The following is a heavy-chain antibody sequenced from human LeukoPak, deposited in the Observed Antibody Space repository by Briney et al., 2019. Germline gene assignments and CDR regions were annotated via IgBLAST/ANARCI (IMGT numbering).Heavy chain of an antibody. D-gene: IGHD3-10*01. CDR2: ISNSGSSI. CDR1: GFTFSSYN. CDR3: VREGGSGSYSEY. V-gene: IGHV3-48*01. J-gene: IGHJ4*02. Sequence: GGSLRLSCAASGFTFSSYNMNWVRQAPGKGLEWVSYISNSGSSIYYAGSVEGRFTVSRDNAKTSLYLQTNSLRAEDTAVYYCVREGGSGSYSEYWGQGTLVTVSS.